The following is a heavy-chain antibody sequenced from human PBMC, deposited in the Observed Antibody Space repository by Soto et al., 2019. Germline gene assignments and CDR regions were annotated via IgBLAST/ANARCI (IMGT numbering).Heavy chain of an antibody. Sequence: QVQLVQSGAEVKKPGASVKVSCKASGYTFTIYGISWVRQAPGQGLEWMGWISAYNGNTNYAQKLQGRVTMTTDTSTSTAYMELRSLRSDDTAVYYCAREGIAARPEYYYGMDVWGNGTTVTVSS. V-gene: IGHV1-18*01. J-gene: IGHJ6*04. CDR2: ISAYNGNT. D-gene: IGHD6-6*01. CDR3: AREGIAARPEYYYGMDV. CDR1: GYTFTIYG.